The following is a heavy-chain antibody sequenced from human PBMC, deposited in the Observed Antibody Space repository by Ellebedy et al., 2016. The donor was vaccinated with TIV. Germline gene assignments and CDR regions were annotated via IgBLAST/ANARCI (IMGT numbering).Heavy chain of an antibody. J-gene: IGHJ5*02. D-gene: IGHD2-2*02. CDR1: GGSISSYY. CDR2: IYYSGST. Sequence: GSLRLXXTVSGGSISSYYWSWIRQPPGKGLEWIGYIYYSGSTNYNPSLKSRVTISVDTSKNQFSLKLSSVTAADTAVYYCARGRGGYCSSTSCYRNWFDPWGQGTLVTVSS. CDR3: ARGRGGYCSSTSCYRNWFDP. V-gene: IGHV4-59*12.